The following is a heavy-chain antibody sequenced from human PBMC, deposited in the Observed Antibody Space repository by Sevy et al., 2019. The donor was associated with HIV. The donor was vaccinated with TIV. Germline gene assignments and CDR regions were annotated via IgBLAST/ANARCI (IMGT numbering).Heavy chain of an antibody. D-gene: IGHD6-19*01. Sequence: SETLSLTCTVSGGSISSSSYYWGWIRQPPGKGLEWIGSIYYSGSTYYNPSLKSRVTISVDTSKNQFSLKLSPVTAADTAVYYGARHGYSSGWYYAKKGYYFDYWGQGTLVTVSS. CDR1: GGSISSSSYY. CDR2: IYYSGST. J-gene: IGHJ4*02. V-gene: IGHV4-39*01. CDR3: ARHGYSSGWYYAKKGYYFDY.